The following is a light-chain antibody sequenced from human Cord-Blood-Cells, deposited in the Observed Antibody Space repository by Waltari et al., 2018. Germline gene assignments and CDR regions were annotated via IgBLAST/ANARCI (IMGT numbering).Light chain of an antibody. CDR1: QSISSY. CDR2: AAS. V-gene: IGKV1-39*01. CDR3: QQSYCTPYT. J-gene: IGKJ2*01. Sequence: DIQMTQSPSSLSASVGDRVTNTCRASQSISSYLNWYQQKPGKAPKLLIYAASSLQSGVPSRFSGSGSGTDFTLTISSLQPEDFATYYCQQSYCTPYTFGQGTKLEIK.